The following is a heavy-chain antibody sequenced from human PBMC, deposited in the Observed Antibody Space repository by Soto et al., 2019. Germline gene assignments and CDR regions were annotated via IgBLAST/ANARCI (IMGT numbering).Heavy chain of an antibody. CDR2: ISGYNGNT. CDR1: GYIFINYG. Sequence: ASVKVSCKASGYIFINYGITWVRQAPGQGLEWMGWISGYNGNTKYADKLQGRVTMTTDTSTTTAYMELRSLRSDDTAVYYCARDEVPAANWLDRWGQGTLVTV. J-gene: IGHJ5*02. D-gene: IGHD2-2*01. V-gene: IGHV1-18*01. CDR3: ARDEVPAANWLDR.